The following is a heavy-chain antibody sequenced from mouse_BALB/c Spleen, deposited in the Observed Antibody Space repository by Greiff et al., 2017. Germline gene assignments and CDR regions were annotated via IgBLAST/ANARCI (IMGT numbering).Heavy chain of an antibody. CDR3: ARGTVDYAMDY. V-gene: IGHV1-87*01. CDR2: IYPGDGDT. J-gene: IGHJ4*01. D-gene: IGHD1-1*01. Sequence: QVQLQQSGAELARPGASVKLSCKASGYTFTSYWMQWVKQRPGQGLEWIGAIYPGDGDTRYTQKFKGKATLTADKSSSTAYMQLSSLASEDSAVYYCARGTVDYAMDYWGQGTSVTVSS. CDR1: GYTFTSYW.